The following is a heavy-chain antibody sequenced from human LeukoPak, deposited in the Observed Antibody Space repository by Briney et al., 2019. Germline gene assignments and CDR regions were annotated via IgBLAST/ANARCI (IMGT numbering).Heavy chain of an antibody. CDR3: ATLAGTIPY. Sequence: GGSLRLSCAASGFTFSTYAMHWVRQAPEKGLEYVSAISSNGGSTYYADSVKGRFTISRDNSKNTLYLQMDSPRAEDMAVYYCATLAGTIPYWGQGTLVTVSS. CDR1: GFTFSTYA. J-gene: IGHJ4*02. CDR2: ISSNGGST. V-gene: IGHV3-64*02. D-gene: IGHD1-7*01.